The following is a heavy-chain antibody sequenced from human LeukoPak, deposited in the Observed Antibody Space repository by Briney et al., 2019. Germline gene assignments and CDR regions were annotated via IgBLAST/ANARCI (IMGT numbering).Heavy chain of an antibody. CDR3: AKSDERANTAVNWFDP. Sequence: PGGPLRLSCAASGFTFSSYAMSWVRQAPGKGLEWVSGISGSGGSTYYADSVKGRFTISRDNSKNTLYLQMNSLRAEDTAVYYCAKSDERANTAVNWFDPWGQGTLVTVSS. CDR2: ISGSGGST. D-gene: IGHD5-18*01. V-gene: IGHV3-23*01. CDR1: GFTFSSYA. J-gene: IGHJ5*02.